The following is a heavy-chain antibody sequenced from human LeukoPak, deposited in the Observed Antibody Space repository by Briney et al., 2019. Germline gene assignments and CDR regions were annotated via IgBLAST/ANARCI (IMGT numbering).Heavy chain of an antibody. CDR1: GGTFSSYA. CDR2: IIPILGIA. CDR3: ARSVSSSWYSLGY. J-gene: IGHJ4*02. V-gene: IGHV1-69*04. D-gene: IGHD6-13*01. Sequence: SVKVSCKASGGTFSSYAISWVRQAPGQGLEWMGRIIPILGIANYAQKFQGRVTITTDKSTSTAYMELSSLRSEDTAVYYCARSVSSSWYSLGYWGQGTLVTVSS.